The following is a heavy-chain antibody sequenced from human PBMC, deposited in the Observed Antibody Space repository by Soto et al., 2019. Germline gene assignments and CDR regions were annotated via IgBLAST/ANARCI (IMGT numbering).Heavy chain of an antibody. D-gene: IGHD3-10*01. CDR3: AVRSSYSHYYYALDV. CDR2: ILPVFGTP. J-gene: IGHJ6*02. Sequence: QVQLVQSGAEVKKPGSSVKVSCKSSGVTFSSYGIAWVRQAPGQGLGWMGVILPVFGTPNYAQKFRGRVTISADESTSTAYMELSSLTSEDTAVYYCAVRSSYSHYYYALDVWGQGTTVTVSS. V-gene: IGHV1-69*01. CDR1: GVTFSSYG.